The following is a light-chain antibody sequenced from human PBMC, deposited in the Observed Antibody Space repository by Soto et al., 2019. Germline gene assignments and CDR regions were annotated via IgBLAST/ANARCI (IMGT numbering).Light chain of an antibody. V-gene: IGKV1-39*01. CDR2: AAS. CDR1: QSISSY. Sequence: DIQMTQSPSSLSASVGDRVTITCRASQSISSYLNWYQQKPGKAPKLLIYAASSLQSGVPSRFSGSGSGTDCTLTISSLQPEDFATYYCQQSYNTPYTFGQGTTLEIK. J-gene: IGKJ2*01. CDR3: QQSYNTPYT.